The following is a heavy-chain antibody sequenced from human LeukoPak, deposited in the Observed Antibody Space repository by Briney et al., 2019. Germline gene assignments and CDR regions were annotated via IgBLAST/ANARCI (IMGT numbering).Heavy chain of an antibody. V-gene: IGHV4-34*01. CDR3: ARLLRYFDWPQPYYYGMDV. Sequence: SETLSLTCAVYGGSFSGYYWSWIRQPPGKGLEWIGEINHSGSTNYNPSLKSRVTISVDTSKNQFSLKLSSVTAADTAVYYCARLLRYFDWPQPYYYGMDVWGQGTTVTVSS. J-gene: IGHJ6*02. D-gene: IGHD3-9*01. CDR2: INHSGST. CDR1: GGSFSGYY.